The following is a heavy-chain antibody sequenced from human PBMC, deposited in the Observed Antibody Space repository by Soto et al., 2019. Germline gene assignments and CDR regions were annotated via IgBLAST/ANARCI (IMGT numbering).Heavy chain of an antibody. J-gene: IGHJ5*01. CDR3: AKVRYFDWSSYNWFEY. CDR2: ISGSGATT. CDR1: GFTFSSYA. V-gene: IGHV3-23*01. Sequence: EVQLLESGGGLVQPGGSLRLSCAASGFTFSSYAMTWVRQAPGKGLEWVSGISGSGATTSYADSVKGRFTVSRDNSKNTLYLQMNSLRVEDTAVYYCAKVRYFDWSSYNWFEYWGQGTPVTVSS. D-gene: IGHD3-9*01.